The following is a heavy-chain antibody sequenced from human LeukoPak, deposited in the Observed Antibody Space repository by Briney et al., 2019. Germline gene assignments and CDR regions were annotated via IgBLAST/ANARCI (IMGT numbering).Heavy chain of an antibody. D-gene: IGHD6-13*01. V-gene: IGHV3-9*01. Sequence: GRSLRLSCEASGFTFDDYGMHWVRQAPGKGLEWVSTISWNSASVGYVDSVKGRFTISRDNAKKTLYPQVNSLRPEDTALYYCAKDYGYSSSWYDYWGQGTLVTVSS. CDR2: ISWNSASV. CDR3: AKDYGYSSSWYDY. J-gene: IGHJ4*02. CDR1: GFTFDDYG.